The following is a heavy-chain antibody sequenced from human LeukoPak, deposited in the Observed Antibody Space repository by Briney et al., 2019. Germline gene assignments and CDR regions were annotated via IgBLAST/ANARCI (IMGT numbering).Heavy chain of an antibody. V-gene: IGHV3-7*01. Sequence: PGGSLRLSCVASGFTFSTHWVSWVRQTPGKGLEWVANIKPDGSDKYYVDSVKGRFTISRDNAKNSLYLQMDSLRAEDTAVYYCAREDMWAFDMWGQGTMVTVSS. CDR3: AREDMWAFDM. CDR1: GFTFSTHW. CDR2: IKPDGSDK. J-gene: IGHJ3*02. D-gene: IGHD2-15*01.